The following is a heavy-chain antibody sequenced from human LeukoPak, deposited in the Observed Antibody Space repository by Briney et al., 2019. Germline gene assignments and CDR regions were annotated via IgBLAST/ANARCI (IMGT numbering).Heavy chain of an antibody. J-gene: IGHJ4*02. V-gene: IGHV3-74*01. CDR2: IKSDGSRT. D-gene: IGHD3-10*01. CDR3: VKDGSGSYYTYYFDY. Sequence: GGSLRLSCAASGFAFSTYWMHWVRQAPGKGLVWVSHIKSDGSRTTYADSVRGRFTISRDNAKNTLYLQMSSLRAEDTAVYYCVKDGSGSYYTYYFDYWGQGTLVTVSS. CDR1: GFAFSTYW.